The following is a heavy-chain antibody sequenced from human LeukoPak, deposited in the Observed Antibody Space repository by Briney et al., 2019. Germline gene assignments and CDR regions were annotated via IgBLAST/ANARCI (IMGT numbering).Heavy chain of an antibody. CDR1: GFTFSSYS. J-gene: IGHJ4*02. CDR3: ARKVLVVVPAAYYFDY. D-gene: IGHD2-2*01. Sequence: PGGSLRLSCAASGFTFSSYSMNWVRQAPGKGLEWVSSISSSSSYIYYADSVKGRFTISRDNAKNSLYLQMNSLRAEDTAVYCCARKVLVVVPAAYYFDYWGQGTLVTVSS. CDR2: ISSSSSYI. V-gene: IGHV3-21*01.